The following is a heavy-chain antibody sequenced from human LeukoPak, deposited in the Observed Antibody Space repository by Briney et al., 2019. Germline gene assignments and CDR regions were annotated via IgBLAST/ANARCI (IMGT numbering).Heavy chain of an antibody. CDR2: ISGSGGST. J-gene: IGHJ4*02. CDR3: AKIIVSLVAGSYEPTRYFDY. V-gene: IGHV3-23*01. CDR1: GFTFSSYA. Sequence: GGSLRLSCAASGFTFSSYAMSWVRQAPGKGLEWVSAISGSGGSTYYADSVKGRFTISRDNSKNTLYLQMNSLRAEDTAVYYRAKIIVSLVAGSYEPTRYFDYWGQGTLVTVSS. D-gene: IGHD6-19*01.